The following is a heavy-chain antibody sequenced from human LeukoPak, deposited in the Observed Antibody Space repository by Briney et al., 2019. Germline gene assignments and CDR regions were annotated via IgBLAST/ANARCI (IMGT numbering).Heavy chain of an antibody. D-gene: IGHD6-19*01. J-gene: IGHJ4*02. Sequence: SQTLSLTCVISGGSVSSNSAAWIWIRQSPSRGLEWLGRTYYRSKWYNDDAVSVKSRITINPDTSKNQFSLQLNSVTPEDTAVYYWARSVAGLFDYWGQGTLVTVSS. CDR3: ARSVAGLFDY. V-gene: IGHV6-1*01. CDR2: TYYRSKWYN. CDR1: GGSVSSNSAA.